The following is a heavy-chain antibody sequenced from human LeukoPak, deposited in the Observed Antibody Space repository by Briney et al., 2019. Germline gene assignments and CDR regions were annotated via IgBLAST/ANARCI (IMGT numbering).Heavy chain of an antibody. CDR3: ARADYGDYVLDP. V-gene: IGHV4-59*01. CDR1: GGSISNYY. J-gene: IGHJ5*02. Sequence: SETLSLTCTVSGGSISNYYWTWIRQPPGKGLEWIGYVYYTGSTNYNPSLKSRVTISVDTSKNQFSLKLISMTAADTAAYYCARADYGDYVLDPWGQGTLVTVSS. D-gene: IGHD4-17*01. CDR2: VYYTGST.